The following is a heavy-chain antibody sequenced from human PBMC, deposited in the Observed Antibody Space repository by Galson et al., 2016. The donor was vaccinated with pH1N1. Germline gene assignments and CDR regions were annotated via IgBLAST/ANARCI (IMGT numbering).Heavy chain of an antibody. CDR1: GDFISSGDYF. CDR2: IYYSGNT. Sequence: TLSLTCAVSGDFISSGDYFWSWIRQPPGKGLEWIGYIYYSGNTFYSPSLKSRVTISLDTSKTQFSLKLSSVTATDTAIYYCARGRDYDILTGSSYYFDYWGQGTLVTVSS. V-gene: IGHV4-30-4*08. CDR3: ARGRDYDILTGSSYYFDY. J-gene: IGHJ4*02. D-gene: IGHD3-9*01.